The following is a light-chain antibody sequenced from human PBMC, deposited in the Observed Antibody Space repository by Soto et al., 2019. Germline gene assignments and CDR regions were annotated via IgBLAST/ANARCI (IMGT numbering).Light chain of an antibody. Sequence: EIVLTQSPGTLSLSPGERATLSCRASQSVSNTYLAWYQQKPGQAPRLLIYGASSRATGIPDRFSGSGSGTDFTLTISRLEPEDFVVYYCQQYGYSSWTFGQGTKVEIK. J-gene: IGKJ1*01. CDR2: GAS. CDR3: QQYGYSSWT. V-gene: IGKV3-20*01. CDR1: QSVSNTY.